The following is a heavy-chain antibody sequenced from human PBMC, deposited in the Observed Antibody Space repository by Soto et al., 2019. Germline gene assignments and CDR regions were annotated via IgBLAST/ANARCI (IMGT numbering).Heavy chain of an antibody. D-gene: IGHD6-19*01. CDR1: GFTFSSYG. CDR2: IWYDGSNK. Sequence: GGSLRLSCAASGFTFSSYGMHWVRQAPGKGLEWVAVIWYDGSNKYYADSVKGRFTISRDNSKNTLYLQMNSLRAEDTAVYYCARGYSSGWGAFDYWGQGTLVTVSS. CDR3: ARGYSSGWGAFDY. V-gene: IGHV3-33*01. J-gene: IGHJ4*02.